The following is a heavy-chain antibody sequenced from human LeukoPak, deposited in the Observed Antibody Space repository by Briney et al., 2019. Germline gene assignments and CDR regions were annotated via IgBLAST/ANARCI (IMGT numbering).Heavy chain of an antibody. CDR3: ARDNPRIAAAGTTGDY. Sequence: PGGSLRLSCAASGFTFSSYSMNWVRQAPGKGLEWVSSISSSSYIYYADSVKGRFTISRDNAKNSLYLQMNSLRAEDTAVYYCARDNPRIAAAGTTGDYWGQGTLVTVSS. V-gene: IGHV3-21*01. CDR1: GFTFSSYS. J-gene: IGHJ4*02. CDR2: ISSSSYI. D-gene: IGHD6-13*01.